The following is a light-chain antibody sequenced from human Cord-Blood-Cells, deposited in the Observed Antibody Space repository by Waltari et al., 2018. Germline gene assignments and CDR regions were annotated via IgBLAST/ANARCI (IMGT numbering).Light chain of an antibody. V-gene: IGKV1-5*03. CDR3: QQYNSYSRT. Sequence: DIQMTQSPSTLSASVGDRVTITCRASQSISSWLAWYQKKPGKAPKLMIYKASSLESGVPSRFSGSGSGTEFNLTISSLQPDDFATYYCQQYNSYSRTFGQGTKVEIK. CDR2: KAS. CDR1: QSISSW. J-gene: IGKJ1*01.